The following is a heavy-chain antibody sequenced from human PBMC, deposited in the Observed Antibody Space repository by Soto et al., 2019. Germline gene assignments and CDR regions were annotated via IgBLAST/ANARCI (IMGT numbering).Heavy chain of an antibody. CDR3: ARHGTRDILTGWSYFDY. J-gene: IGHJ4*02. V-gene: IGHV4-39*01. CDR1: GGSISSSSYY. Sequence: QLQLQESGPGLVKPSETLSLTCTVSGGSISSSSYYWGWIRQPPGKGLEWIGSIYYSGSTYYNPSLKSRVTISVDTSKNQFSLKLSSVTAADTAVYYCARHGTRDILTGWSYFDYWGQGTLVTVSS. D-gene: IGHD3-9*01. CDR2: IYYSGST.